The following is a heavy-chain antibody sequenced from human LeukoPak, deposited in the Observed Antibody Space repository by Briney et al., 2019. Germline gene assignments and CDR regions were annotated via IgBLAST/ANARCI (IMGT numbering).Heavy chain of an antibody. CDR2: INHSGST. Sequence: SETLSLTCAVYGGSFSGYYWSWIRQPPGKGLDWIGEINHSGSTNYNPSLKSRVTISVDTSKNQFSLKLSSVTAADTAVYYCARGKNYDFWSGYYSRVWFDPWGQGTLATVSS. V-gene: IGHV4-34*01. D-gene: IGHD3-3*01. CDR3: ARGKNYDFWSGYYSRVWFDP. J-gene: IGHJ5*02. CDR1: GGSFSGYY.